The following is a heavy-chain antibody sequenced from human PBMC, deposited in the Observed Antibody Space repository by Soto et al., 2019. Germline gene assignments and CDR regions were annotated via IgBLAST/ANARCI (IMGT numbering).Heavy chain of an antibody. Sequence: EVPLLESGGTLVQPGGSLRLSCVASGFTFNTYDMSWVRQAPGKGLEWVSAITGNGESTYYSDSVKGRFTISRDNSKNTLYLQLDSLRAEDMAIYYCATNPGYYYFDYWGQGTLVTVSS. CDR1: GFTFNTYD. J-gene: IGHJ4*02. D-gene: IGHD2-15*01. CDR3: ATNPGYYYFDY. V-gene: IGHV3-23*01. CDR2: ITGNGEST.